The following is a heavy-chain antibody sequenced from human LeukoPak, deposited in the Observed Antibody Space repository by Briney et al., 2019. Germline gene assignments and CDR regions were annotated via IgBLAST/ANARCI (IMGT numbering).Heavy chain of an antibody. D-gene: IGHD3-22*01. J-gene: IGHJ1*01. CDR3: ATGNYYDSRGYYTFGH. Sequence: GGSLRLSCAASGFTFSRYWMHWVRQAPGKGLVWVSRINGDGSTTSYADSVKGGFTISRDNAKNTLYLQMNSLRAEDTAVYYCATGNYYDSRGYYTFGHWGQGTLVTVAS. V-gene: IGHV3-74*01. CDR1: GFTFSRYW. CDR2: INGDGSTT.